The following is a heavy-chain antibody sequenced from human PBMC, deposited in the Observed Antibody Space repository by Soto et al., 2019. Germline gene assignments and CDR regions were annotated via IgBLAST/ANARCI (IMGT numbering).Heavy chain of an antibody. V-gene: IGHV4-59*08. CDR2: IYYGGST. Sequence: SETLSLTCIVSGASLSHYYWSWNRQPPGKGLEWIGYIYYGGSTNYNPALNSRVAISVDTSNNQFSLSLRSVTAADTAVYFCARHPQNPDYAGSSHFWGQGTLGTVST. D-gene: IGHD3-16*01. CDR1: GASLSHYY. CDR3: ARHPQNPDYAGSSHF. J-gene: IGHJ4*02.